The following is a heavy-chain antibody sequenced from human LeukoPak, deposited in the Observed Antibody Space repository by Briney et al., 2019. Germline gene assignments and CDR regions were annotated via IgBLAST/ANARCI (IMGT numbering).Heavy chain of an antibody. Sequence: GASVKVSCKASGYTFTSYDINWVRQATGQGLEWMGWMNPNSGNTGYAQKFQGRVTMTRNTSISTAYMELSSLRSEDTAVYYCARGRGSSWHDAFDIWGQGTMVTVSS. CDR2: MNPNSGNT. CDR1: GYTFTSYD. D-gene: IGHD6-13*01. CDR3: ARGRGSSWHDAFDI. J-gene: IGHJ3*02. V-gene: IGHV1-8*01.